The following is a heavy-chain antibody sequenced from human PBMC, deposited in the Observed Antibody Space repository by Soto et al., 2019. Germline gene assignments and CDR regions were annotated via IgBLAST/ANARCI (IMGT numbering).Heavy chain of an antibody. CDR3: ARGQSGYFAPY. CDR1: GGTFSSYA. D-gene: IGHD3-9*01. J-gene: IGHJ4*02. CDR2: ISAYNGNT. V-gene: IGHV1-8*02. Sequence: GASVKVSCKASGGTFSSYAINWVRQAPGQGLEWMGWISAYNGNTNYAQKLQGRVTMTRNTSISTAYMELSSLRSEDTAVYYCARGQSGYFAPYWGQGTLVTVSS.